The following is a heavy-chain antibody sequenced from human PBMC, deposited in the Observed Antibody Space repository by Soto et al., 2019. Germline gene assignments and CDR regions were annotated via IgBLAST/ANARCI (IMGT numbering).Heavy chain of an antibody. Sequence: ASVKVSCKASGGTFSSYAISWVRQAPGQGLEWMGGIIPIFGTANYAQKFQGRVTITADESTSTTYMELSSLRSEDTAVYYCARAEIVATTFHPRNYYYYGMDVWGQGTTVTVSS. V-gene: IGHV1-69*13. CDR1: GGTFSSYA. D-gene: IGHD5-12*01. CDR2: IIPIFGTA. CDR3: ARAEIVATTFHPRNYYYYGMDV. J-gene: IGHJ6*02.